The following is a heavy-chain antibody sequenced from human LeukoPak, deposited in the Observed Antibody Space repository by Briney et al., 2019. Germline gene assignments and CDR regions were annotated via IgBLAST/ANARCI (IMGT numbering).Heavy chain of an antibody. D-gene: IGHD2-2*01. Sequence: SETLSLTCTVSGGSISSYYWSWIRQHPGKGLEWIGYIYYSGSTYYNPSLKSRVTISVDTSKNQFSLKLSSVTAADTAVYYCARSLNQLLFRANYMDVWGKGTTVTVSS. V-gene: IGHV4-59*06. CDR3: ARSLNQLLFRANYMDV. CDR1: GGSISSYY. CDR2: IYYSGST. J-gene: IGHJ6*03.